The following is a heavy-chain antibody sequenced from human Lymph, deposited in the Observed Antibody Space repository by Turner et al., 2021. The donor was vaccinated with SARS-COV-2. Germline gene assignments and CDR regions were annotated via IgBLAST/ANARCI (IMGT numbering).Heavy chain of an antibody. CDR2: IWYDGSNK. CDR1: GFTFSSYG. D-gene: IGHD5-12*01. V-gene: IGHV3-33*01. Sequence: QVQLVESGGGVVQPGRSLRLSCAASGFTFSSYGMHWVRQAPGKGREWVAVIWYDGSNKYYADSVKGRFTISRENSKNTLYLQMNSLRAEDTAVYYCARVKGYNGYDLRYYYGMDVWGQGTTVTVSS. J-gene: IGHJ6*02. CDR3: ARVKGYNGYDLRYYYGMDV.